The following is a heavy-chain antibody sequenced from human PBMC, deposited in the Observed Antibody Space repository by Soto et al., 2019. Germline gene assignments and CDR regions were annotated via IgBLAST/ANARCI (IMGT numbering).Heavy chain of an antibody. J-gene: IGHJ4*02. D-gene: IGHD2-15*01. CDR2: ISYDGSNK. CDR3: AKPLGYCSGGSCYSSLWDY. Sequence: QVQLAESGGGVVQPGRSLRLSCAASGFTFSSYGMHWVRQAPGKGLEWVAVISYDGSNKYYADSVKGRFTISRDNSKNTLYLQMNSLRAEDTAVYYCAKPLGYCSGGSCYSSLWDYWGQGTLVTVSS. V-gene: IGHV3-30*18. CDR1: GFTFSSYG.